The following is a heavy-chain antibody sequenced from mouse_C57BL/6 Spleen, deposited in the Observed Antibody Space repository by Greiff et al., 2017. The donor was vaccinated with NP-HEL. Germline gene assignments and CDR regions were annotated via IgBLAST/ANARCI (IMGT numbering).Heavy chain of an antibody. CDR1: GYSITSGYY. V-gene: IGHV3-6*01. CDR3: ARDYGKGAMDY. D-gene: IGHD2-1*01. Sequence: EVQLQESGPGLVKPSQSLSLTCSVTGYSITSGYYWNWIRQFPGIKLEWMGYISYDGSNNYNPSLKNRISITRDTSKNQFFLKLNSVTTEDTATYYCARDYGKGAMDYWGQGTSVTVSS. CDR2: ISYDGSN. J-gene: IGHJ4*01.